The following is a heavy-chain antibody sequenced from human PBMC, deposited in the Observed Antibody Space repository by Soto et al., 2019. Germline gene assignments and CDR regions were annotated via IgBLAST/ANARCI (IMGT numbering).Heavy chain of an antibody. Sequence: GGSLRLSCAASGFMFSNHGMHWARQAPGKGLEWVAVIWSDGNNRYYADSVKGRFTISRDNSKNTLYLQMNSLRAEDTAVYYCVRGDNWNDEASDYWGQGT. CDR2: IWSDGNNR. J-gene: IGHJ4*02. CDR3: VRGDNWNDEASDY. V-gene: IGHV3-33*01. D-gene: IGHD1-1*01. CDR1: GFMFSNHG.